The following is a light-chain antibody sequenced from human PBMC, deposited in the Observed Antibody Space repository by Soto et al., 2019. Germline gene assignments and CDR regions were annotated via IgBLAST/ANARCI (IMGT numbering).Light chain of an antibody. V-gene: IGLV2-8*01. CDR2: NVN. J-gene: IGLJ2*01. CDR3: SSYAGSNKV. CDR1: SSDVGSYDY. Sequence: QSALIQPPSVSGSPGQSVTISCTGTSSDVGSYDYVSWYQQHPGTVPKPMIYNVNTQPSGVPDRFSGSKSGNTASMTISGLQAEDEADYYCSSYAGSNKVFGGGTKVTV.